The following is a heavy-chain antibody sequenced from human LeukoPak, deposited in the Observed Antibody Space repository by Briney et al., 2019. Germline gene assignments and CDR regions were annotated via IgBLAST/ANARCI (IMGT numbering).Heavy chain of an antibody. J-gene: IGHJ6*03. Sequence: AGGSLRLSCAASGFTFSDYYMSWIRQAPGKGLEWVSYISSSGSTIYYADSVKGRFTISRDNAKNSLYLQMNSLRAEDTAVYYCARGAFVGSDYYYYYMDVWGKGTTVTISS. CDR3: ARGAFVGSDYYYYYMDV. CDR2: ISSSGSTI. CDR1: GFTFSDYY. V-gene: IGHV3-11*04. D-gene: IGHD3-16*01.